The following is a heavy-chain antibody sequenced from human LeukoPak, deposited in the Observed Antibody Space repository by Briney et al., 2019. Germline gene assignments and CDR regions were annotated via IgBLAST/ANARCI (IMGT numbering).Heavy chain of an antibody. CDR3: AKDLGPYQEWNWGPFDY. J-gene: IGHJ4*02. V-gene: IGHV3-23*01. Sequence: QTGGSLRLSCAASGFTFSSYAMSWVRQAPGKGLEWVSAISGSGGSTYYADSVKGRFTISRDNSKNTLYLQMNSLRAEDTAVYYCAKDLGPYQEWNWGPFDYWGQGTLVTVSS. CDR1: GFTFSSYA. CDR2: ISGSGGST. D-gene: IGHD7-27*01.